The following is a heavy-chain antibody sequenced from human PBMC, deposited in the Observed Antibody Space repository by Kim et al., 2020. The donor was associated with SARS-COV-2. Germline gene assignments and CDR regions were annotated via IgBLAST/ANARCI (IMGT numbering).Heavy chain of an antibody. D-gene: IGHD5-18*01. CDR3: ARSRYSYGYDAFDI. CDR1: GFTFSSYW. CDR2: INSDGSST. Sequence: GGSLRLSCAASGFTFSSYWMHWVRQAPGKGLVWVSRINSDGSSTSYADSVKGRFTISRDNAKNTLYLQMNSLRAEDTAVYYCARSRYSYGYDAFDIWGQGTMVTVSS. V-gene: IGHV3-74*01. J-gene: IGHJ3*02.